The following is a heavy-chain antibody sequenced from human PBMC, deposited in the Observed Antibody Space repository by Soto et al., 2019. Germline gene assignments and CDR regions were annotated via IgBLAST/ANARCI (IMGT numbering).Heavy chain of an antibody. D-gene: IGHD5-12*01. V-gene: IGHV4-59*01. CDR3: ARDVRGYTGYGASWYFDL. J-gene: IGHJ2*01. CDR2: IYHSGST. CDR1: GGSISSYY. Sequence: QVQLQVSGPGLVKPSETLSLTCTVSGGSISSYYWSWIRQPPGKGLEWIGYIYHSGSTNYNPSLKCRVTLSVDTSKTQFSLKLSSVTAADTAVYYCARDVRGYTGYGASWYFDLWGRGTLVTVSS.